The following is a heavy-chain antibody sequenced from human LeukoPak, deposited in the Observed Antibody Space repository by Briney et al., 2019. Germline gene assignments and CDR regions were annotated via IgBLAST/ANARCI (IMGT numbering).Heavy chain of an antibody. CDR3: AKTRPLDSSSWSHGDY. D-gene: IGHD6-13*01. V-gene: IGHV3-23*01. CDR1: GFTFRSYA. CDR2: ISGSGDST. J-gene: IGHJ4*02. Sequence: GESLRLSCAASGFTFRSYAMRWVRQARGKGLEWVSAISGSGDSTYYGDSVKGRFTISRDNSKNTLYLQMNSLRAEDKAVYYCAKTRPLDSSSWSHGDYWGQGTLVTVSS.